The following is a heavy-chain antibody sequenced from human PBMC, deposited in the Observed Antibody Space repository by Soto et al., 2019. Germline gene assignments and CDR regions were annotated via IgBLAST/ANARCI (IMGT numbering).Heavy chain of an antibody. V-gene: IGHV4-31*03. CDR3: ARKVSQHYYYYYYGLDV. CDR2: IYTGGSI. CDR1: GASISSDNYQ. Sequence: SSETLSLTCTVSGASISSDNYQWRWIRQHPGKGLEWIGFIYTGGSIDYNPSLKSRVTMSVDTSKNQFSLKLTSVTAADTAVYYCARKVSQHYYYYYYGLDVWGQGTTVTVSS. D-gene: IGHD1-26*01. J-gene: IGHJ6*02.